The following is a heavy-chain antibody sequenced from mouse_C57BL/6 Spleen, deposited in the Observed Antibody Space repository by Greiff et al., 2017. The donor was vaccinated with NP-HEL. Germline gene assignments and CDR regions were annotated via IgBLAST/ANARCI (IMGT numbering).Heavy chain of an antibody. Sequence: EVQLQQSGPELVKPGASVKISCKASGYTFTDYYMNWVKQSHGKSLEWIGDINPNNGGTSYNQKFKGKATLTVDKSSSTAYMELRSLTSEDSAVYYCARRDYSPSYWYFDVWGTGTTVTVSS. CDR3: ARRDYSPSYWYFDV. CDR1: GYTFTDYY. V-gene: IGHV1-26*01. CDR2: INPNNGGT. J-gene: IGHJ1*03. D-gene: IGHD2-12*01.